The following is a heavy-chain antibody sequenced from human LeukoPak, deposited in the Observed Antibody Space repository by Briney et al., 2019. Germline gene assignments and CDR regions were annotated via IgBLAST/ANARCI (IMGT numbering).Heavy chain of an antibody. Sequence: GGSLRLSCAASGFSFSSYWMSWVRQAPGKGLEWVANVEQDGSEKYYVDSVKGRFIISRDNAKNSLSLQMNSLRVEDTAVYYCARASGYQANWFDPWGQGTLVTVSS. D-gene: IGHD5-12*01. CDR2: VEQDGSEK. CDR3: ARASGYQANWFDP. CDR1: GFSFSSYW. J-gene: IGHJ5*02. V-gene: IGHV3-7*01.